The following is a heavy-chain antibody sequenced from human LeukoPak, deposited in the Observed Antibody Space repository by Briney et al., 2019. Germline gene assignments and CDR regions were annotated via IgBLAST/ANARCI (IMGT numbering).Heavy chain of an antibody. D-gene: IGHD3-10*01. Sequence: GGSLRLSCAASGFTFDDYTMHWVRQAPGKGLEWVSLISWDGGSTYYADSVKGRFTISRDNSKNSLYLQMNSLRAEDTALYYCAKDTGSGIYRLFDYWGQGTLVTVSS. J-gene: IGHJ4*02. CDR1: GFTFDDYT. CDR2: ISWDGGST. CDR3: AKDTGSGIYRLFDY. V-gene: IGHV3-43*01.